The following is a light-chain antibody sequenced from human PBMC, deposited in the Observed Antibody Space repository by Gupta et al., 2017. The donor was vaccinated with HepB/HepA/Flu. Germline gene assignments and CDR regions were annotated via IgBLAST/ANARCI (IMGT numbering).Light chain of an antibody. CDR3: AAWDNSLNSDV. CDR2: RNN. CDR1: TSNIGSNP. J-gene: IGLJ1*01. V-gene: IGLV1-44*01. Sequence: SVLTHPPSVSGIPGQRVSISCFRVTSNIGSNPVTWYQQLSGTAPKIVPYRNNQRPSGVPDRVSGSKSGTSATLGISGLQSEEETDYYCAAWDNSLNSDVFGRGTTVTVL.